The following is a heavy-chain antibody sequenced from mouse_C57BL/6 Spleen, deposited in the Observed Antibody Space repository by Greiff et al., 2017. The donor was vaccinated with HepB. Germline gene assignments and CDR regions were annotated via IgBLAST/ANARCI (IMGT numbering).Heavy chain of an antibody. CDR2: IYPSDSET. J-gene: IGHJ2*01. V-gene: IGHV1-61*01. CDR3: ARGNWDGGY. Sequence: QVQLQQPGAELVRPGSSVKLSCKASGYTFTSYWMDWVKQRPGQGLEWIGNIYPSDSETHYNQKFKDKATLTVDKSSSTAYMQLSSLTSEDSAVYYCARGNWDGGYWGQGTTLTVSS. CDR1: GYTFTSYW. D-gene: IGHD4-1*01.